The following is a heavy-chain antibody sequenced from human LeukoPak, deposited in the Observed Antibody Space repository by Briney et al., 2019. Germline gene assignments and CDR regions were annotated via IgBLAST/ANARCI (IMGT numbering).Heavy chain of an antibody. CDR3: ARGIAAAGTYFGY. D-gene: IGHD6-13*01. J-gene: IGHJ4*02. CDR1: GFTFSSYS. V-gene: IGHV3-48*01. Sequence: GGSLRLSCAASGFTFSSYSMNWVRQAPGKGLEWVSYISSSSSTIYYADSVKGRFTISRDNAKNSLYLQMNSLRAEDTAVYYCARGIAAAGTYFGYWGQGTLVTVSS. CDR2: ISSSSSTI.